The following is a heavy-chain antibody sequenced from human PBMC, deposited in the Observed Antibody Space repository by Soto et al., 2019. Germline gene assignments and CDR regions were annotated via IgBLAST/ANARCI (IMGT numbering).Heavy chain of an antibody. D-gene: IGHD6-19*01. J-gene: IGHJ6*02. V-gene: IGHV4-39*07. Sequence: SETLSLTCTVSGGSISSSGYYWGWIRQPPGKGLEWIGSVYYSGSTYYNPSLKSRVTISVDTSKNQFSLMLNSVTAADTAMYYCSRDGASSSWHGMDVWGQGTTVTV. CDR3: SRDGASSSWHGMDV. CDR2: VYYSGST. CDR1: GGSISSSGYY.